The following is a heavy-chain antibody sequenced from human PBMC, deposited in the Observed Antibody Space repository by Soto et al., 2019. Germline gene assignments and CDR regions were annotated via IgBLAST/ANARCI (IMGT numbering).Heavy chain of an antibody. CDR1: GCTFTSPA. D-gene: IGHD3-9*01. Sequence: SVKVYCKSSGCTFTSPAMQCVRQARGQRLELIGWIVVGSGNTNYAQKFQERVTITRDMSTSTAYMELSSLRSEDTAVYYCAADLNYDILTGYYSSPSFDYWGQGTLVTVS. CDR3: AADLNYDILTGYYSSPSFDY. J-gene: IGHJ4*02. V-gene: IGHV1-58*02. CDR2: IVVGSGNT.